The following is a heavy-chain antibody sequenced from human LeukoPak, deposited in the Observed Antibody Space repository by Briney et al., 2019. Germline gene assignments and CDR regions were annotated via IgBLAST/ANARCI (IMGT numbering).Heavy chain of an antibody. J-gene: IGHJ6*03. CDR1: GGSISNYY. CDR3: ARGGLKGYCSGGSCYAIGYYYYYYMDV. V-gene: IGHV4-34*01. D-gene: IGHD2-15*01. CDR2: INHSGST. Sequence: PSETLSLTCTVSGGSISNYYWSWIRQPPGKGLEWIGEINHSGSTNYDPSLKSRVTISVDTSKNQFSLKLSSVTAADTAVYYCARGGLKGYCSGGSCYAIGYYYYYYMDVWGKGTTVTVSS.